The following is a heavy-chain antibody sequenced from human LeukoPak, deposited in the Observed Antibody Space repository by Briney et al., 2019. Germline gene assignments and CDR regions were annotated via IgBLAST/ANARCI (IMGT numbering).Heavy chain of an antibody. CDR1: GFTFSTYS. V-gene: IGHV3-21*01. J-gene: IGHJ4*02. Sequence: PGGSLRLSCAASGFTFSTYSMNWVRQAPGKGLEWVSSISSGSGYIYYADSVKGRFTISRDNAKNSLYLQMNSLRDEDTAVYYCARDKYRVTADSFDYWGQGTLVTVSS. CDR3: ARDKYRVTADSFDY. D-gene: IGHD2/OR15-2a*01. CDR2: ISSGSGYI.